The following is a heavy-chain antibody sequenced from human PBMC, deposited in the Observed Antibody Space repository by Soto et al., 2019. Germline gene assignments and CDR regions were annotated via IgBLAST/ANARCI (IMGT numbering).Heavy chain of an antibody. CDR2: IYYSGST. D-gene: IGHD3-9*01. J-gene: IGHJ5*02. V-gene: IGHV4-59*01. CDR3: ARSVLRYFARENWFDP. Sequence: SETLSLTCTVSGGPISSYYWSWIRQPPGKGLEWIGYIYYSGSTNYNPSLKSRVTISVDTSKNQFSLKLSSVTAADTAVYYCARSVLRYFARENWFDPWGQGTLVTVSS. CDR1: GGPISSYY.